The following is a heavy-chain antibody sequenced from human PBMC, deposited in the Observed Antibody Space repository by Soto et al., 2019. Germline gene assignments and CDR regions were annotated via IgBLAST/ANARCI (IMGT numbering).Heavy chain of an antibody. CDR1: GYSFAGYW. J-gene: IGHJ4*02. CDR2: IDPSDSQT. Sequence: GESLKISCKGSGYSFAGYWITWVRQKPGKGLEWMGRIDPSDSQTYYSPSFRGHVTISVTKSITTVFLQWSSLRASDTAMYYCARQIYDSDTGPNFQYYFESWGQGTPVTLSS. D-gene: IGHD3-22*01. CDR3: ARQIYDSDTGPNFQYYFES. V-gene: IGHV5-10-1*01.